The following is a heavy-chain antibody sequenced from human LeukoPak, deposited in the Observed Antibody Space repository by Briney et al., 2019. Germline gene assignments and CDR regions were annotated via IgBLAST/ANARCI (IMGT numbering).Heavy chain of an antibody. V-gene: IGHV4-59*01. J-gene: IGHJ4*02. D-gene: IGHD6-13*01. CDR3: VRERGSSSWLFDY. CDR2: IYYSGST. Sequence: EASETLSLTCTVSGGSISSYYWSWIRHPPGKGLEWIGYIYYSGSTNYNPSLKSRVTISVDTSKNQFSLKLSSVTAADTAVYYCVRERGSSSWLFDYWGQGTLVTVSS. CDR1: GGSISSYY.